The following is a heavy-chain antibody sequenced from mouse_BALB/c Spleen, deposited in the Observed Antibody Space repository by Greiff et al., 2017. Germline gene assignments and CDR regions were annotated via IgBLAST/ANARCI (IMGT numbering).Heavy chain of an antibody. J-gene: IGHJ3*01. CDR3: TRSDGNYRAWFAY. Sequence: LVESGAELVKPGASVKLSCKASGYTFTSYYMYWVKQRPGQGLEWIGEINPSNGGTNFNEKFKSKATLTVDKSSSTAYMQLSSLTSEDSAVYYCTRSDGNYRAWFAYWGQGTLVTVSA. V-gene: IGHV1S81*02. CDR2: INPSNGGT. D-gene: IGHD2-1*01. CDR1: GYTFTSYY.